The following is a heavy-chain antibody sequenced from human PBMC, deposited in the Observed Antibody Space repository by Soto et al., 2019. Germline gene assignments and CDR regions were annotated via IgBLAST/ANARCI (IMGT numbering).Heavy chain of an antibody. D-gene: IGHD2-2*01. J-gene: IGHJ4*02. CDR2: IYYSGNT. CDR1: GDSMKSHDYY. Sequence: SETLSLTCTVSGDSMKSHDYYWSWILQPPGKGLEWIGYIYYSGNTILNPSLRSRVTLSVDTSKNQFSLNLSSVTAADTAVYYCVRYCSTTKCPFDYWGQGTLVTVSS. CDR3: VRYCSTTKCPFDY. V-gene: IGHV4-30-4*01.